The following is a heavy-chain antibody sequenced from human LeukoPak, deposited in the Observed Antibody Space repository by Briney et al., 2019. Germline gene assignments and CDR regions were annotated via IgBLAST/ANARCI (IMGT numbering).Heavy chain of an antibody. CDR1: GYTFTSYG. V-gene: IGHV1-46*01. CDR2: INPSGGST. CDR3: ARGPGDRQLTNWFDP. J-gene: IGHJ5*02. Sequence: GASVKVSCKASGYTFTSYGISWVRQAPGQGLEWMGIINPSGGSTSYAQKFQGRVTMTRDTSTSTVYMELSSLRSEDTAVYYCARGPGDRQLTNWFDPWGQGTLVTVSS. D-gene: IGHD2-21*01.